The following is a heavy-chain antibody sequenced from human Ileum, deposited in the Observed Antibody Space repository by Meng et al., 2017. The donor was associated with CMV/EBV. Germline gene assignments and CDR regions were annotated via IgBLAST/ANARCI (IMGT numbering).Heavy chain of an antibody. Sequence: QGGQGCLKPSETLSLMCAVQGSAFSDYYWTWIRQFPGKGLEWIGEINHRGNTNYNPSLKSRVTISIDTSRNQFSLKLTSVTATGKAVYYCARASPQRRFLSYWGQGTLVTVSS. CDR3: ARASPQRRFLSY. CDR2: INHRGNT. V-gene: IGHV4-34*01. D-gene: IGHD3-3*01. J-gene: IGHJ4*02. CDR1: GSAFSDYY.